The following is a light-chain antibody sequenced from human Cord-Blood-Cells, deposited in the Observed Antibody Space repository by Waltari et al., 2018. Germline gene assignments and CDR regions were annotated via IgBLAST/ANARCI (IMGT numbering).Light chain of an antibody. CDR2: LGS. J-gene: IGKJ1*01. V-gene: IGKV2-28*01. CDR1: QSLLHSNGYNY. Sequence: DIVMTQSPLFLPVTPGAPASISCRSSQSLLHSNGYNYLDWYLQNPGQSPQLLIYLGSNRASGVPDRFSGSGSGTDFTLKISRVEAEDVGVYYCMQALQTPPWTFGQGTKVEIK. CDR3: MQALQTPPWT.